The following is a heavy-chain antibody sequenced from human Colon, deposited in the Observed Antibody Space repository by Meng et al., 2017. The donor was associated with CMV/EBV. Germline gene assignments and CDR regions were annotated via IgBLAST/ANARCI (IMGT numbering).Heavy chain of an antibody. CDR3: AKRLNDSSAYYAGALDY. CDR2: IHYEGSYR. J-gene: IGHJ4*02. CDR1: GFAFRTYG. V-gene: IGHV3-30*02. D-gene: IGHD3-22*01. Sequence: GESLKISCAASGFAFRTYGMHWVRQAPGKGLEWLSFIHYEGSYRYYADSVKGRFTISRDNSKNTLYLQMNSLRAEDTAVYYCAKRLNDSSAYYAGALDYWGQGTLVTVSS.